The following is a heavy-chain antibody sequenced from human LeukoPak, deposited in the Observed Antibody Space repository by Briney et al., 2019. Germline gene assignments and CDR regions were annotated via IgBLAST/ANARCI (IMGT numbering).Heavy chain of an antibody. V-gene: IGHV4-39*07. CDR3: ARALRNTAMVFPPP. J-gene: IGHJ5*02. CDR1: GGSISSSSYY. CDR2: IYYSGST. D-gene: IGHD5-18*01. Sequence: SETLSLTCTVSGGSISSSSYYWGWIRQPPGKGLEWIGSIYYSGSTNYNPSLKSRVTISVDTSKNQFSLKLSSVTAAGTAVYYCARALRNTAMVFPPPWGQGTLVTVSS.